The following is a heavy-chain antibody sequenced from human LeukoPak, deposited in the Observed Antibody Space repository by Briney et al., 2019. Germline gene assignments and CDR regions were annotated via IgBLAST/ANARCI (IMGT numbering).Heavy chain of an antibody. CDR1: GGSISSTSYY. Sequence: SETLSLTCTVSGGSISSTSYYWGWIRQPPGKGLEWIGSTYYTGSTYYNPSLKSRVTISVDTSKNQFSLKLYSVTAADTAVYYCARHPGDRSTPADYWGQGTLVTVSS. J-gene: IGHJ4*02. CDR2: TYYTGST. D-gene: IGHD7-27*01. CDR3: ARHPGDRSTPADY. V-gene: IGHV4-39*01.